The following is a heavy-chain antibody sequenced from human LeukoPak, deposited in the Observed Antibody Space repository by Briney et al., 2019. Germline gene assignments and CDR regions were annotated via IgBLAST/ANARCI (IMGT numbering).Heavy chain of an antibody. J-gene: IGHJ5*02. D-gene: IGHD3-22*01. Sequence: SETLSLTCTVSGGSVSDYYWSWLRQSPGQGLQWLGYIFSHGGTDYNPSLKGRVTISVDTSKNQCSLQLTSVTAADTAVYYCASTHGRYDTSGYHVNYFDPWGQGTLVTVSS. CDR3: ASTHGRYDTSGYHVNYFDP. CDR1: GGSVSDYY. V-gene: IGHV4-59*02. CDR2: IFSHGGT.